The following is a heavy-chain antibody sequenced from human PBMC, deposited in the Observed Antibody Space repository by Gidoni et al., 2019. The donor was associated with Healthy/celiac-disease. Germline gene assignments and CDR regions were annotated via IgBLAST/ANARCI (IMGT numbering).Heavy chain of an antibody. CDR3: ARLLGSGSYFYY. J-gene: IGHJ4*02. V-gene: IGHV4-39*01. CDR1: GGSISSSSYY. CDR2: IYYSGST. D-gene: IGHD1-26*01. Sequence: QLQLQESGPGLVKPSETLSLTCTVSGGSISSSSYYWGWIRQPPGQGLEWIGSIYYSGSTYYNPSLKSRVTISVDTSKNQFSLKLSSVTAADTAVYYCARLLGSGSYFYYWGQGTLVTVSS.